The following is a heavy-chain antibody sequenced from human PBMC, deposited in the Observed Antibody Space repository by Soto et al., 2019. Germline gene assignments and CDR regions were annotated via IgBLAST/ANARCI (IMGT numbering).Heavy chain of an antibody. J-gene: IGHJ1*01. D-gene: IGHD2-15*01. V-gene: IGHV4-59*01. CDR2: IYYSGST. Sequence: QVQLQESGPGLVKPSETLSLTCTVSGGSISSYYWSWIRQPPGKGLEWIGYIYYSGSTNYNTSLKSRVTISVDTSKNQFSLKLSSVTAADTAVYYCARGGYCSCGSCYSPEYFQHWGQGTLVTVSS. CDR1: GGSISSYY. CDR3: ARGGYCSCGSCYSPEYFQH.